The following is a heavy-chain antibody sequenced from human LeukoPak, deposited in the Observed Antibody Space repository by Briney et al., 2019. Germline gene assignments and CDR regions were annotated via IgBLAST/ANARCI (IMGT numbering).Heavy chain of an antibody. CDR3: RTTGYYYYYMDV. V-gene: IGHV3-23*01. J-gene: IGHJ6*03. D-gene: IGHD1/OR15-1a*01. CDR1: GFTFSSYG. CDR2: ISGSGGST. Sequence: SGGSLRLSCAASGFTFSSYGMSWVRQAPGKGLEWVSAISGSGGSTYYADSVKGRFTISRDNSKNTLYLQMNSLRAEDTAVYYCRTTGYYYYYMDVWGKGTTVTISS.